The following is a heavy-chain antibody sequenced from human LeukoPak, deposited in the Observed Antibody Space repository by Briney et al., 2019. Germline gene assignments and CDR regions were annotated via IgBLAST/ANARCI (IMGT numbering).Heavy chain of an antibody. D-gene: IGHD3-22*01. CDR1: GGSISSYY. Sequence: PSETPSLTCTVSGGSISSYYWSWIRQPPGKGLEWIGYIYYSGSTNYNPSLKSRVTISVDTSKNQFSLKLSSVTAADTAVYYCARAYDSSGYYLNWFDPWGQGTLVTVSS. CDR2: IYYSGST. J-gene: IGHJ5*02. V-gene: IGHV4-59*01. CDR3: ARAYDSSGYYLNWFDP.